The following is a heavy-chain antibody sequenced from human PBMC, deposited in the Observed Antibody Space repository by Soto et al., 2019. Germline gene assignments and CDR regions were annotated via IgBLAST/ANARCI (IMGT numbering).Heavy chain of an antibody. D-gene: IGHD3-10*01. Sequence: SETLSLTCTVSGGSISSGGYYWSWIRQHPGKGPEWIGYIYYSGRTYYNPSLKSRVTMSVDTSKNQFSLKLSSMTAADTAVYYCARDQNGSGNYYTRYFDYWGQGTLVTVSS. CDR3: ARDQNGSGNYYTRYFDY. V-gene: IGHV4-31*03. CDR1: GGSISSGGYY. J-gene: IGHJ4*02. CDR2: IYYSGRT.